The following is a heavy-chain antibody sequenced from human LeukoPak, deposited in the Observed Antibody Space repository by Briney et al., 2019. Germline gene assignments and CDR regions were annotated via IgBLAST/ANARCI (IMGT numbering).Heavy chain of an antibody. CDR1: GGSISSGGYF. J-gene: IGHJ6*03. Sequence: PSQTLSLTCTVSGGSISSGGYFWSWIRQPPGKGLEWIAHIYHAGSTHDNPSLRGRVAMSLDTSANQFSLRLSSVTAADTAVYFCARATHYSASTGGPYMDVWGQGTTVTVSS. V-gene: IGHV4-31*03. CDR3: ARATHYSASTGGPYMDV. CDR2: IYHAGST. D-gene: IGHD3-22*01.